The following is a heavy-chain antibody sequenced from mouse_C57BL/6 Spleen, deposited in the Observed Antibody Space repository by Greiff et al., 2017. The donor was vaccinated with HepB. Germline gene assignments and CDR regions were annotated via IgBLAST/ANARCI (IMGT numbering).Heavy chain of an antibody. CDR3: ARNEVTTENVDY. D-gene: IGHD2-2*01. V-gene: IGHV5-6*01. J-gene: IGHJ2*01. Sequence: EVHLVESGGDLVKPGGSLKLSCAASGFTFSSYGMSWVRQTPDKRLEWVATISSGGSYTYYPDSVKGRFTISRDNAKNTLYLQMSSLKSEDTAMYYCARNEVTTENVDYWGQGTTLTVSS. CDR2: ISSGGSYT. CDR1: GFTFSSYG.